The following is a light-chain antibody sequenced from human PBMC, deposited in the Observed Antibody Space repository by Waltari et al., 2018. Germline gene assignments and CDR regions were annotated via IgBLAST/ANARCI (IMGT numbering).Light chain of an antibody. J-gene: IGLJ7*01. Sequence: QSVLTQPPSESGTPGQKVTIYCSGSSSNIGNNYVYWYQQFPGMAPKLLIFRNNGRPSGVPDRSSASKSGTSASLDISGLRSEDEADYYCAAWDDSLSGPVFGGGTQLTVL. CDR3: AAWDDSLSGPV. CDR1: SSNIGNNY. V-gene: IGLV1-47*01. CDR2: RNN.